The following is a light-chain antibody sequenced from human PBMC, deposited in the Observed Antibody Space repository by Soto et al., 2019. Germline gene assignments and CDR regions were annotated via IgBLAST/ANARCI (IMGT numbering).Light chain of an antibody. Sequence: DIHMTQSPSTLSASVGDRVTITCRASQSISSWLAWYQQKPGKAPKLLIYKASTLKSGVPSRFSGSGSGTEFTLTISSMQPDDFATYYCQHYNSYSAAFGQGTKVDI. CDR3: QHYNSYSAA. CDR2: KAS. V-gene: IGKV1-5*03. J-gene: IGKJ1*01. CDR1: QSISSW.